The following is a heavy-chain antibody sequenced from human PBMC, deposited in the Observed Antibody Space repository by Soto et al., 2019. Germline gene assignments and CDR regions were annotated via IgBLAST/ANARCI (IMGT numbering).Heavy chain of an antibody. J-gene: IGHJ4*02. CDR1: GFTVSNNY. D-gene: IGHD2-2*02. Sequence: EVQLVETGGGLIQPGGSLRLSCGASGFTVSNNYMSWVRQAPGKGLEWVSLIYSGGSTFYADSVKGRFTISRDNSKNTLFLQMYSLSAEDTAVYFCATYTSLDFWGQGTLVTVSS. CDR2: IYSGGST. V-gene: IGHV3-53*02. CDR3: ATYTSLDF.